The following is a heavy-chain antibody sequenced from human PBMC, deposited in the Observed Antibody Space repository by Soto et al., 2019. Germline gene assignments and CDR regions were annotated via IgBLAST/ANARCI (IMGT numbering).Heavy chain of an antibody. CDR3: ARQNHNCHDSTGYGYSIDY. J-gene: IGHJ4*02. V-gene: IGHV3-11*01. CDR1: GFDFSDYY. CDR2: IGTSVNTV. D-gene: IGHD3-22*01. Sequence: SGGSLRLSCAASGFDFSDYYMTWIRQAPGKGLEWVSYIGTSVNTVFYADSVKGRFTISRDNAKKSLYLQMNGLRADDTAVYYCARQNHNCHDSTGYGYSIDYWGQGTLVTVSS.